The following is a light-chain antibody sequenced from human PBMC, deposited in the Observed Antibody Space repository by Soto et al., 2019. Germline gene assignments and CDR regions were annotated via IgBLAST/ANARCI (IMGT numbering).Light chain of an antibody. V-gene: IGLV1-44*01. CDR1: SSNINTNG. Sequence: QAVVAQPPSASGTPGQTVTISCSGGSSNINTNGVSWYQQVPAAAPKLLIYSNSQRPSGAPDRCSGSKSGTSASLAISGLQSEDEETYPCSTWDDSLNGLIFGGGTKLTVL. J-gene: IGLJ2*01. CDR3: STWDDSLNGLI. CDR2: SNS.